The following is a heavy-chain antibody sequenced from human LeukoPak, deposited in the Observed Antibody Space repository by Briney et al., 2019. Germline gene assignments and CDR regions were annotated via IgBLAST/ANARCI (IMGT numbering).Heavy chain of an antibody. J-gene: IGHJ4*02. CDR2: IYTSGST. CDR1: GGSISSGSYY. V-gene: IGHV4-61*02. CDR3: ARDTYYYDSSGYYHVDHYFDY. D-gene: IGHD3-22*01. Sequence: PSETLSLTCTVSGGSISSGSYYWSWIRQPAGRGLEWIGRIYTSGSTNYNPSLKSRVTISVDTSKNQFSLKLSSVTAADTAVYYCARDTYYYDSSGYYHVDHYFDYWGQGTLVTVSS.